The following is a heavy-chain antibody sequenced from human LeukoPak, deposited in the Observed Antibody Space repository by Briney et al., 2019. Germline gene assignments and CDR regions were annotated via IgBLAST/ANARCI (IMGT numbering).Heavy chain of an antibody. Sequence: GGSLRLSCAASGFTFSSYGMHWVRQAPGKGLEWISFIRSDGSNKYYADSVKGRFTISRDNSMNTLYLQMNSLRAEDTAVYYCASPVTTYYYYGMDVWGQGTTVTVSS. CDR1: GFTFSSYG. CDR2: IRSDGSNK. D-gene: IGHD4-17*01. J-gene: IGHJ6*02. CDR3: ASPVTTYYYYGMDV. V-gene: IGHV3-30*02.